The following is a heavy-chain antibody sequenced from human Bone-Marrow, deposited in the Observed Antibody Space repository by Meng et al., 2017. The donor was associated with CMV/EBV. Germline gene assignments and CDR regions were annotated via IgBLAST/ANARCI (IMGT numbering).Heavy chain of an antibody. CDR3: ARFRKGYCSSTSCYSYYYYYGMDV. CDR2: IYYSGST. D-gene: IGHD2-2*02. V-gene: IGHV4-61*01. Sequence: SETLSLTCTVSGGSVSSGSYYWSWIRQPPGKGLEWIGYIYYSGSTNYNPSLKSRVTISVDTSKNQFSLKLSSVTAADTAVYYCARFRKGYCSSTSCYSYYYYYGMDVWGQGTTVTFSS. J-gene: IGHJ6*02. CDR1: GGSVSSGSYY.